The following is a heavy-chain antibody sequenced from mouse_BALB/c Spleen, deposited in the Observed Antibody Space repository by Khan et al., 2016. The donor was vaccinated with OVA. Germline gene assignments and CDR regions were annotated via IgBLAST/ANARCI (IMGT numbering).Heavy chain of an antibody. CDR1: GYSITSGYA. J-gene: IGHJ2*01. CDR2: ISYSGVT. Sequence: EVQLQESGPGLVKPSLSLSLTYTVTGYSITSGYAWNWIRQFPGNKLEWMGYISYSGVTSYTPSLKSRISITRDTSKNQFFLQLNSVTTEDTATYYCARGNYYGYYFDYWGQGTTLTVSS. V-gene: IGHV3-2*02. CDR3: ARGNYYGYYFDY. D-gene: IGHD1-1*01.